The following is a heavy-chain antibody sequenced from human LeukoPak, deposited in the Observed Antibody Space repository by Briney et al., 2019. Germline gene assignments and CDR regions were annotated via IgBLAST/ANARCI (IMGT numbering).Heavy chain of an antibody. V-gene: IGHV1-18*01. CDR3: ARDRMMSEMATPDSYYFDY. D-gene: IGHD5-12*01. CDR1: GYTFTNYG. CDR2: ISTYNGNT. J-gene: IGHJ4*02. Sequence: GASVKVSCKASGYTFTNYGFNWVRQAPGQGLEWMGWISTYNGNTNYAQKVQGRVTMTTDTSTSTTYMELRSLRSDDTAVYYCARDRMMSEMATPDSYYFDYWGQGTLVTVSS.